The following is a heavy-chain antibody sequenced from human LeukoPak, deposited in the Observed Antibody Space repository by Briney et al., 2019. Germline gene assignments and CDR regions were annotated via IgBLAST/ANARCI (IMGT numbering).Heavy chain of an antibody. D-gene: IGHD5/OR15-5a*01. CDR1: GGTFSSYA. CDR2: IIPILGIA. CDR3: ARGSLLRNYFDY. Sequence: GSSVKVSCKASGGTFSSYAISWVRQAPGQGLEWMGRIIPILGIANYAQKFQGRVTITADKSTSTAYMELSSLRSEDTAVYYCARGSLLRNYFDYWGREPWSPSPQ. J-gene: IGHJ4*02. V-gene: IGHV1-69*04.